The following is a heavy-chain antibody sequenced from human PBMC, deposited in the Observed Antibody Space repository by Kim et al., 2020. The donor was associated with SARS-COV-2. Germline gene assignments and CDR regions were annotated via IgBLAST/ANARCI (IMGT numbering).Heavy chain of an antibody. CDR3: ASFSSSWSHRGSYYMDV. D-gene: IGHD6-13*01. J-gene: IGHJ6*03. Sequence: SETLSLTCTVSGGSISSYYWSWIRQPPGKGLEWIGYIYYSGSTNYNPSLKSRVTISVDTSKNQFSLKLSSVTAADTAVYYCASFSSSWSHRGSYYMDVWGKGTTVTVSS. CDR2: IYYSGST. CDR1: GGSISSYY. V-gene: IGHV4-59*01.